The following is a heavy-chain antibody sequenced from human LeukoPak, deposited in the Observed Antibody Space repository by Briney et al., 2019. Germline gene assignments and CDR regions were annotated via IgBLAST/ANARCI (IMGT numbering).Heavy chain of an antibody. V-gene: IGHV3-23*05. D-gene: IGHD6-25*01. CDR2: IYNSGSEV. J-gene: IGHJ4*02. Sequence: GGSLRLSCIGYGYSFSTYSMTWVRQGPGKGLEGVSSIYNSGSEVFYADSVKGRFTISRDNSQNTLYLQMNSLRVEDTAIYYCAKDVVPDSGWDIDYWGQGTLVTVSS. CDR3: AKDVVPDSGWDIDY. CDR1: GYSFSTYS.